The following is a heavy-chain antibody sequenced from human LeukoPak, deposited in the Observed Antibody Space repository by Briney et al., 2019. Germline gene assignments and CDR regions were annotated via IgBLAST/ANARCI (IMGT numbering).Heavy chain of an antibody. V-gene: IGHV4-59*01. D-gene: IGHD5-24*01. CDR2: IYYSGST. Sequence: SETLSLTCTVSGGSISSYYWSWIRQPPGKGLEWIGYIYYSGSTNYNPSLKSRVTISVDTSKNQFSLKLSSVTAADTAVYYCAREGDGYNSDAFDIWGQRTMVTVSS. CDR3: AREGDGYNSDAFDI. J-gene: IGHJ3*02. CDR1: GGSISSYY.